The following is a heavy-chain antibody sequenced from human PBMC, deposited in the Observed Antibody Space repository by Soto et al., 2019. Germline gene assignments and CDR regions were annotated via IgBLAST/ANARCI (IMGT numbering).Heavy chain of an antibody. Sequence: SETLSLTCTVSGGSISSGGYYWSWIRQHPGKGLEWIGYIYYSGSTYYNPSLKSRVTISVDTSKNQFSLKLSSVTAADTAVYYCARDPPTGYSSSWYFDYWGQGTLVTVSS. CDR1: GGSISSGGYY. V-gene: IGHV4-31*03. J-gene: IGHJ4*02. CDR3: ARDPPTGYSSSWYFDY. D-gene: IGHD6-13*01. CDR2: IYYSGST.